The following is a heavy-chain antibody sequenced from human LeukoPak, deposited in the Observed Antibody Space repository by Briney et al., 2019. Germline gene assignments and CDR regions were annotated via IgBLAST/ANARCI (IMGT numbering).Heavy chain of an antibody. CDR2: IKQDGSEK. Sequence: GGPLRLSCAASGFTFSSYWMSWVRQAPGKGLEWVANIKQDGSEKNYVDSVKGRFTISRDNAKNSVDLQMNSLRAEDTAVYYCARDLGTGAFDYWGQGTLVTVSS. V-gene: IGHV3-7*01. CDR3: ARDLGTGAFDY. CDR1: GFTFSSYW. J-gene: IGHJ4*02. D-gene: IGHD1-26*01.